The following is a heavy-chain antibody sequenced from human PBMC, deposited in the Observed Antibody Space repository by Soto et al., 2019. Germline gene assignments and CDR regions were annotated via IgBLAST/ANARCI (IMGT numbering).Heavy chain of an antibody. Sequence: QAHLVESGGGLVKPGGSLRLACGVSGFTISDYYMNWIRQAPGRGLEWLSYISTTGSYTSYAESVKGRFTISRDNAKTSVYLQLKSLRVEDTAVYYCARGDNSGSGLFGGTMDLWGQGTTVTVSS. CDR1: GFTISDYY. V-gene: IGHV3-11*06. D-gene: IGHD3-10*01. J-gene: IGHJ6*02. CDR2: ISTTGSYT. CDR3: ARGDNSGSGLFGGTMDL.